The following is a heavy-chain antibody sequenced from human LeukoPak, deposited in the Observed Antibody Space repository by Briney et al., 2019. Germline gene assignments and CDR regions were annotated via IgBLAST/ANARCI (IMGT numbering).Heavy chain of an antibody. CDR3: ARGPLGGYFDY. Sequence: PSETLSLTCTVSGGSISSYYWSWIRQPPGKGLEWIGYIYYSGSTNYNPSLKRRVTISVDTSKNQFSLKLSSVTAADTAVYYCARGPLGGYFDYWGQGTLVTVSS. D-gene: IGHD1-14*01. CDR1: GGSISSYY. CDR2: IYYSGST. V-gene: IGHV4-59*12. J-gene: IGHJ4*02.